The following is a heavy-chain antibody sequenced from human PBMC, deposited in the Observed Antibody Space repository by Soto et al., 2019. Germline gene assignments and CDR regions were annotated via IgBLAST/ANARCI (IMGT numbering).Heavy chain of an antibody. CDR3: ARYNYGITAT. CDR2: IDPTDSYT. J-gene: IGHJ4*02. V-gene: IGHV5-10-1*01. D-gene: IGHD3-16*01. Sequence: XESLKTSCQGSGYNFSDYLLNWVRQVPGKGLEWLGRIDPTDSYTMYGPSFRGHVTISLDKSINTVYLQWSSLKASDSAMYYCARYNYGITATWGQGTLVTVSS. CDR1: GYNFSDYL.